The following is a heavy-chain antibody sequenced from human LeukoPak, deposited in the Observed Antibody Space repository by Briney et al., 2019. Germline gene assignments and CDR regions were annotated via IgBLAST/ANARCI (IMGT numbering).Heavy chain of an antibody. Sequence: PSETLSLTCTVSGGSISSYYWSWIRQPPGKGLEWIGYIYYSGSTNYNPSLKSRVTISVDTSKNQFSLKLSSVTAADTAVYYCARGPRLRNYYYYYMDVWGKGTTVTVSS. CDR1: GGSISSYY. V-gene: IGHV4-59*01. J-gene: IGHJ6*03. CDR3: ARGPRLRNYYYYYMDV. D-gene: IGHD5-18*01. CDR2: IYYSGST.